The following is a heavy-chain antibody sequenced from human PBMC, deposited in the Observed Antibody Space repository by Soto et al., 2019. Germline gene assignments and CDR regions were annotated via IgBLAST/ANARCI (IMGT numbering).Heavy chain of an antibody. CDR1: GFTFDDYG. D-gene: IGHD3-22*01. Sequence: ESEGGVVRPGGSLRLSCAASGFTFDDYGMNWVRQSPGKGLEWISFINWSAESTGYGDSVKGRFTISRDNAKNSLYLHMNSLRAEDTALYYCARNRRGGGYYLDYWGQGTLVTVSS. CDR2: INWSAEST. V-gene: IGHV3-20*04. J-gene: IGHJ4*02. CDR3: ARNRRGGGYYLDY.